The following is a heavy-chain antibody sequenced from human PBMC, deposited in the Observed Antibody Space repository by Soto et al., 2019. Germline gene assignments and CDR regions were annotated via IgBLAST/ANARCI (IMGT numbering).Heavy chain of an antibody. CDR1: GGSISSGDYY. D-gene: IGHD2-15*01. Sequence: SETLSLTCTVSGGSISSGDYYWSWIRQPPGKGLEWIGYISHRGSSYHSPSLKSRVTISLGTSKNQFSLNLSSVTAADTAVYYCARVSWSTSPKFDYWGQGTLVTVSS. J-gene: IGHJ4*02. CDR2: ISHRGSS. V-gene: IGHV4-30-4*01. CDR3: ARVSWSTSPKFDY.